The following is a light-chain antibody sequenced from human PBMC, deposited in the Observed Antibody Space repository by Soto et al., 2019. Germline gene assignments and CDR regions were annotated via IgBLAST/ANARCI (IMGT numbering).Light chain of an antibody. CDR2: DSS. J-gene: IGKJ5*01. V-gene: IGKV3-11*01. Sequence: EIVLKQSPATLSLSPGERSTLSCRARQSVTSYLAWYQPKPGQAPRLLIYDSSNSATGIPARFSGSGSGTDFTLTICSLEPEDFAVYYCQRRSNWPQITGGQGTRLEIK. CDR1: QSVTSY. CDR3: QRRSNWPQIT.